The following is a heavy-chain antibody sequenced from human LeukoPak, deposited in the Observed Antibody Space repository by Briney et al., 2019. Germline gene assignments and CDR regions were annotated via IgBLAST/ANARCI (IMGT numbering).Heavy chain of an antibody. Sequence: GGSLRLSCAASGFTFDDYAMHWVRQAPGKGLEWVSAISGSGGSTYYADSVKGRFTISRDNSKNTLYLQMNSLRAEDTAVYYCAKGQWFGELITWGQGTLVTVSS. CDR3: AKGQWFGELIT. CDR2: ISGSGGST. D-gene: IGHD3-10*01. V-gene: IGHV3-23*01. J-gene: IGHJ5*02. CDR1: GFTFDDYA.